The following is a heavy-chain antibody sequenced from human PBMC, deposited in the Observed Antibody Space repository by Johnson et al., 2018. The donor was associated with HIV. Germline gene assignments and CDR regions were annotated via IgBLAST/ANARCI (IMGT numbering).Heavy chain of an antibody. CDR3: AKTYSGSNRDAFYI. V-gene: IGHV3-30*18. CDR2: ISYDGSNK. Sequence: QVQLVESGGGVVQPGRSLRLSCAASGFTFSSYGMHWVRQAPGKGLEWVAVISYDGSNKYYADSVKGRFTISRDNSKNTLYLQMHSLRAEDTAVYYCAKTYSGSNRDAFYIWGQGTMVTVAS. D-gene: IGHD1-26*01. J-gene: IGHJ3*02. CDR1: GFTFSSYG.